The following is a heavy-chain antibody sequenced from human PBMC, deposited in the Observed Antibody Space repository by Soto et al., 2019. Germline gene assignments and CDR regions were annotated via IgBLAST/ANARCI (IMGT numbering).Heavy chain of an antibody. CDR1: GGTFSRYS. D-gene: IGHD2-2*01. V-gene: IGHV1-69*13. Sequence: ASVKVSCKASGGTFSRYSITWVRQAPGHGLEWIGRIIPIFGIAGYAQKFQGRVTITADESTSTAYMELSSLRSDDTAVYYCAREDRDRETGLVPAAIDGMDVWGQGTTVTVSS. CDR2: IIPIFGIA. CDR3: AREDRDRETGLVPAAIDGMDV. J-gene: IGHJ6*02.